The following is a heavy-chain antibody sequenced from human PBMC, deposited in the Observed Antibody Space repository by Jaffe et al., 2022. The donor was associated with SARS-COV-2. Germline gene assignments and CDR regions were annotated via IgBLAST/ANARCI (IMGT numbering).Heavy chain of an antibody. V-gene: IGHV3-21*01. CDR2: ISSSSSYI. J-gene: IGHJ6*03. CDR1: GFTFSSYS. CDR3: ARDGVAGSSGYYYYMDV. D-gene: IGHD6-13*01. Sequence: EVQLVESGGGLVKPGGSLRLSCAASGFTFSSYSMNWVRQAPGKGLEWVSSISSSSSYIYYADSVKGRFTISRDNAKNSLYLQMNSLRAEDTAVYYCARDGVAGSSGYYYYMDVWGKGTTVTVSS.